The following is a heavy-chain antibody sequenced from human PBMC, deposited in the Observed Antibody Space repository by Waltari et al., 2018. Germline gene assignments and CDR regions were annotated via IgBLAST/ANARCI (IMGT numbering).Heavy chain of an antibody. CDR3: AREGGQLVREGFDY. CDR1: GYPFTGHY. V-gene: IGHV1-2*05. Sequence: QGQLGQSGAAVKKPGAPVKVSCKAAGYPFTGHYMHWLRQAPGQGLEWVGPINPNSGGTNYAQKFQGRVTMTRDTSISTAYMGLSRLRSDETGVYYCAREGGQLVREGFDYWGQGTLVTVSS. D-gene: IGHD6-13*01. CDR2: INPNSGGT. J-gene: IGHJ4*02.